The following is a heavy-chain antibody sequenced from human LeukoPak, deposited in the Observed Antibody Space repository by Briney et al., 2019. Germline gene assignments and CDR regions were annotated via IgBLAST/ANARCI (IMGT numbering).Heavy chain of an antibody. D-gene: IGHD4-17*01. CDR2: ISSNGGST. Sequence: GGSLRLSCAASGFTFSSYAMHWVRQAPGKRLEYVSAISSNGGSTYYANSVKGRFTISRDNSKNTLYLQMGSLRAEDMAVYYCARGYGDFKYYFDYWGQGTLVTVSS. V-gene: IGHV3-64*01. CDR1: GFTFSSYA. CDR3: ARGYGDFKYYFDY. J-gene: IGHJ4*02.